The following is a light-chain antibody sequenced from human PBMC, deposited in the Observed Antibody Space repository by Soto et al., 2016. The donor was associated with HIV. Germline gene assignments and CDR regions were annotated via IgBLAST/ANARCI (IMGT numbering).Light chain of an antibody. CDR2: KAS. V-gene: IGKV1-5*03. Sequence: DIQMTQSPSTLSASVGDTVTITCRASQSISTWLAWNQQKPGKAPKFLIYKASNLESGVPSRFSGSGSGTDFTLTINSLRPEDVATYYCQKYNSAPALTFGGGTKVEIK. CDR3: QKYNSAPALT. J-gene: IGKJ4*01. CDR1: QSISTW.